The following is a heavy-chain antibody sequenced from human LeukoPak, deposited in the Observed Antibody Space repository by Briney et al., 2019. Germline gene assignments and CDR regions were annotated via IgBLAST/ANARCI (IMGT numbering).Heavy chain of an antibody. Sequence: ASVKVSGKASEYTYTGYYMHWVRQAPGQGLEWMGWINPNSGGTNYAQKFQGRVTMTRDTSISTAYMELSRLRSDDTAVYYCASEYSSSWYFDYWGQGTLVTVSS. J-gene: IGHJ4*02. CDR3: ASEYSSSWYFDY. D-gene: IGHD6-13*01. CDR2: INPNSGGT. V-gene: IGHV1-2*02. CDR1: EYTYTGYY.